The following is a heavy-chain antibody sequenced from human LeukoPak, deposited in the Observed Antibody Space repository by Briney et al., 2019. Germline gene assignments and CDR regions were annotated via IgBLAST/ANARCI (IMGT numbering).Heavy chain of an antibody. J-gene: IGHJ5*02. CDR3: ARRPIVGSTGFYFDP. CDR1: GGSISTTTNS. Sequence: SETLSLTCNVSGGSISTTTNSWGWAWIRQRPTKGLEWIGSIYYGGSPYYTSSLKSRVTISVDTSRNQFSLKLASLTAADTAVYYCARRPIVGSTGFYFDPWGPGTLVTVSS. D-gene: IGHD1-26*01. V-gene: IGHV4-39*01. CDR2: IYYGGSP.